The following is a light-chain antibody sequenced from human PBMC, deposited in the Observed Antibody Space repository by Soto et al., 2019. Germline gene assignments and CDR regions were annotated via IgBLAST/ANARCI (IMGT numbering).Light chain of an antibody. J-gene: IGKJ1*01. CDR3: QQYHDWPWT. Sequence: EVVLTQSPATLSVSLGERATLSCRASQSISSHLAWYQHKPGQAPRRLMSGASTRATGIPARFSGSGSGTDFTLILSSLQSEDFAIYYCQQYHDWPWTLGQGTKVEIK. V-gene: IGKV3-15*01. CDR1: QSISSH. CDR2: GAS.